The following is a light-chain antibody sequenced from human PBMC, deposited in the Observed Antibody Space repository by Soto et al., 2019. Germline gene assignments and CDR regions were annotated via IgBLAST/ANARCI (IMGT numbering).Light chain of an antibody. V-gene: IGKV1-39*01. Sequence: DIQMSQSPSSLSASVGDRVTIACRASQSINIYLSWYQQEPGKAPKLLMYDASSLKSGVPSRFSGSGSGTHFTLTISSLQREDFATYYCQQNYRTPLTVGGGTKVEIK. CDR1: QSINIY. CDR3: QQNYRTPLT. J-gene: IGKJ4*01. CDR2: DAS.